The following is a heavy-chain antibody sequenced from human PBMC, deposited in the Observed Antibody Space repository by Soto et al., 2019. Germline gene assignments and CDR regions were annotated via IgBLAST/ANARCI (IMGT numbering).Heavy chain of an antibody. CDR3: AREVGATTFLDY. CDR2: ISSSSSYI. CDR1: GFTFSSYS. Sequence: GGSLRLSCAASGFTFSSYSMNWVRQAPGKGLEWVSSISSSSSYIYYADSVKGRFTISRDNAKNSLYLQMNSLRAEDTAVYYCAREVGATTFLDYWGQGTLVTVSS. D-gene: IGHD1-26*01. J-gene: IGHJ4*02. V-gene: IGHV3-21*01.